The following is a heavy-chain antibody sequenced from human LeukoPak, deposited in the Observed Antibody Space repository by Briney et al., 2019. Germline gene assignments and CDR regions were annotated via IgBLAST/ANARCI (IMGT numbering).Heavy chain of an antibody. Sequence: SETLSLTCTVSGNSISSGDYYWSWIRQPAGKGLEWIGRIYTSGSTNYNPSLKSRVTISVDTSKNQFSLKLSSVTAADTAVYYCARDTITMISPWGQGTLVTVPS. J-gene: IGHJ5*02. D-gene: IGHD3-22*01. CDR3: ARDTITMISP. CDR1: GNSISSGDYY. V-gene: IGHV4-61*02. CDR2: IYTSGST.